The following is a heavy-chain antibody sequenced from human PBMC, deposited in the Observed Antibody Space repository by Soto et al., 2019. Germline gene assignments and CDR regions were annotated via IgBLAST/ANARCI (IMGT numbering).Heavy chain of an antibody. CDR3: AKDYYYDSSGYYSPFDY. J-gene: IGHJ4*02. Sequence: KVSCKASGGTFSSYTISWVRQAPGQGLEWMGRIIPILGIANYAQKFQGRVTITADKSTSTAYMELSSLRSEDTAVYYCAKDYYYDSSGYYSPFDYWGQGTLVTVSS. D-gene: IGHD3-22*01. V-gene: IGHV1-69*04. CDR2: IIPILGIA. CDR1: GGTFSSYT.